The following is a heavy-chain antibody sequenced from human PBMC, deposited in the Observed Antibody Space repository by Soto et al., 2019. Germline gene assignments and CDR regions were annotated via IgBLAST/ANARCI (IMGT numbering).Heavy chain of an antibody. CDR1: GFTFSSYG. D-gene: IGHD5-12*01. CDR3: AKDDGSGCDWLRVGDASDI. J-gene: IGHJ3*02. V-gene: IGHV3-30*18. CDR2: ISYDGSNK. Sequence: QVQLVESGGGVVQPGRSLRLSCAASGFTFSSYGMHWVRQAPGKGLEWVAVISYDGSNKYYADPVKGRLTISRDNSKNALYLQRSSVGGEETAVYYCAKDDGSGCDWLRVGDASDIWGQGTMVTVSS.